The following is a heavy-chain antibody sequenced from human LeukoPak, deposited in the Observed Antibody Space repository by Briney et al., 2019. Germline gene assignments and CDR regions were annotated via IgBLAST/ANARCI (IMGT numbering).Heavy chain of an antibody. J-gene: IGHJ4*02. D-gene: IGHD3-22*01. CDR1: GFTFSSYA. V-gene: IGHV3-23*01. CDR2: ISGSGGST. CDR3: AKVSTMIVVVITTFDY. Sequence: TGGSLRLSCAASGFTFSSYAMSWVRQAPGKGLEWVSAISGSGGSTYYADSVKGRFTISRDNSKNTLYLQMNSLRAEDTAVYYCAKVSTMIVVVITTFDYWGQGTLVTVSS.